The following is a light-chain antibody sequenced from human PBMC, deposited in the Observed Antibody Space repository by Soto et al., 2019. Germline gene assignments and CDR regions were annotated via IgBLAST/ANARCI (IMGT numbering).Light chain of an antibody. CDR2: AAA. Sequence: DIQMTQSPSSLSASVGDRVTITCRASQSISSYLNWDQQKPGKAPQLLIYAAASLQSGEPSRFSGSGSGTDFAVTISRLQSEHLANYYGQQSYSTLTFGTGNKVDIK. CDR1: QSISSY. CDR3: QQSYSTLT. V-gene: IGKV1-39*01. J-gene: IGKJ3*01.